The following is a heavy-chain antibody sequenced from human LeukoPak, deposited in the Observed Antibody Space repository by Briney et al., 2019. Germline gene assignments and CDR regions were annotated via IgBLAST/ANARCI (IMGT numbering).Heavy chain of an antibody. CDR2: IIPIFGTA. J-gene: IGHJ4*02. D-gene: IGHD5-18*01. CDR3: ASKRGYSYGLDY. CDR1: GYTFSSYA. Sequence: SVKVSCKASGYTFSSYAISWVRQAPGQGLEWMGGIIPIFGTANYAQKFQGRVTITADESTSTGYMELSSLRSEDTAVYYCASKRGYSYGLDYWGQGTLVTVSS. V-gene: IGHV1-69*13.